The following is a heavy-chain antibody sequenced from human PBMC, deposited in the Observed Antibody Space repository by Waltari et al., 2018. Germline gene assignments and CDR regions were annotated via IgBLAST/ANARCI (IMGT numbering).Heavy chain of an antibody. Sequence: QITLKESGPTLVKPTQTLTLTCTFSGFSLSTSGVGVGWIRQPPGKALEWLALIYWNDDKRYSPSLKSRLTITKDTSKNQVVLTMTNMDPGDTATYYCAHRLQLWSKYYYDSSGYYGGAFDIWGQGTMVTVSS. CDR1: GFSLSTSGVG. V-gene: IGHV2-5*01. CDR3: AHRLQLWSKYYYDSSGYYGGAFDI. J-gene: IGHJ3*02. D-gene: IGHD3-22*01. CDR2: IYWNDDK.